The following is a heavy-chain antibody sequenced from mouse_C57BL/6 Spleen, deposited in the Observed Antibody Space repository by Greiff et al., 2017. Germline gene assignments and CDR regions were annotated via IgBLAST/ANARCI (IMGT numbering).Heavy chain of an antibody. Sequence: EVHLVESGGGLVKPGGSLKLSCAASGFTFSSYAMSWVRQTPEKRLEWVATISDGGSYTYYPDNVKGRFTISRDNAKNNLYLQMSHLKSEDTAMYYCARATTVFDYWGQGTTLTVSS. D-gene: IGHD1-1*01. V-gene: IGHV5-4*01. CDR3: ARATTVFDY. CDR1: GFTFSSYA. CDR2: ISDGGSYT. J-gene: IGHJ2*01.